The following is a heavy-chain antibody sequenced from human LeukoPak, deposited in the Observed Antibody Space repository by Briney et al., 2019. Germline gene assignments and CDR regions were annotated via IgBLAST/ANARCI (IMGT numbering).Heavy chain of an antibody. Sequence: GGSLRLSCAASGFTFSSYSMNWVRQASGKGLEWVSSISSSSSYIYYADSVKGRFTISRDNAKNSLYLQMNSLRAEDTAVYYCARSSAPFIAVAGSDYWGQGTLVTVSS. CDR2: ISSSSSYI. CDR1: GFTFSSYS. J-gene: IGHJ4*02. CDR3: ARSSAPFIAVAGSDY. D-gene: IGHD6-19*01. V-gene: IGHV3-21*01.